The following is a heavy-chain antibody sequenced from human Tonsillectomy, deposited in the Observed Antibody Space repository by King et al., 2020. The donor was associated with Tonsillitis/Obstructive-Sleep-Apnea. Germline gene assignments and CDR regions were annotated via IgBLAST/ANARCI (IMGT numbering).Heavy chain of an antibody. Sequence: QLQESGPGLVKPSGTLSLNCAVSGGSISSSNWWSWVRQPPGKGLEWIGKIYHSGSTDYNPSLTSRVTISVDKSKNHFSLRLSSVTAADTAVYYCARGYCSSPSCHGDDAFDIWGQGTMVTVSS. CDR3: ARGYCSSPSCHGDDAFDI. CDR2: IYHSGST. CDR1: GGSISSSNW. V-gene: IGHV4-4*02. J-gene: IGHJ3*02. D-gene: IGHD2-2*01.